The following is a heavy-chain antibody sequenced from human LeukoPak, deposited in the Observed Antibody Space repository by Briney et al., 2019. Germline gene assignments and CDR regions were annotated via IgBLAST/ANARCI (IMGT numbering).Heavy chain of an antibody. CDR1: GFTFSSYA. CDR2: ISYDGSNK. Sequence: GGSLRLSCAASGFTFSSYAMHWARQAPGKGLEWVAVISYDGSNKYYADSVKGRFTISGDNSKNTLYLQMNSLRAEDTAVYYCARDETFYDFWSGYYDYWGQGTLVTVSS. CDR3: ARDETFYDFWSGYYDY. J-gene: IGHJ4*02. V-gene: IGHV3-30*04. D-gene: IGHD3-3*01.